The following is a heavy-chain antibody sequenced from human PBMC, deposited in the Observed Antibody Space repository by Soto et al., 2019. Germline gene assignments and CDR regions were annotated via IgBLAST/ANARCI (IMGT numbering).Heavy chain of an antibody. CDR2: ISGSGGST. CDR3: AKRPINLRTLDY. V-gene: IGHV3-23*01. J-gene: IGHJ4*02. Sequence: EVQLLESGGGLVQPGGSLRLSCAASGFTFSSYAMSWVRQAPGKGLEWVSTISGSGGSTYYADSVKGRFTISRDNSKNTLYLQMNSLRAEDTAVYYCAKRPINLRTLDYWGQGTLVTVSS. CDR1: GFTFSSYA.